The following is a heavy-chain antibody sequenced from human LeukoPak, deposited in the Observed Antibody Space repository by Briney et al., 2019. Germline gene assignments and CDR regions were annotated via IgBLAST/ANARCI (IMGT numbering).Heavy chain of an antibody. Sequence: SETLSLTCTVSAGSITTDGYYWSWIRQSPGKGLEWIGFIYHSGSTNYNPSLKSRVTISVDTSKNQFSLKLSSVTAADTAVYYCARRRGYSGYVSSPQDYWGQGTLVTVSS. CDR3: ARRRGYSGYVSSPQDY. CDR1: AGSITTDGYY. V-gene: IGHV4-30-2*06. D-gene: IGHD5-12*01. CDR2: IYHSGST. J-gene: IGHJ4*02.